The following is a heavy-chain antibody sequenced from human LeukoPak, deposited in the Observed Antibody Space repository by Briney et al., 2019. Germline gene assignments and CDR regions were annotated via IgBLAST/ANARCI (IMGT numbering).Heavy chain of an antibody. D-gene: IGHD5-18*01. V-gene: IGHV1-69*04. Sequence: ASVKVSCKASGYTFTGYYMHWVRQAPGQGLEWMGRIIPILGIANYAQKFQGRVTITADKSTSTAYMELSSLRSEDTAVYYCAREGDTAMAKPFDYWGQGTLVTVSS. CDR1: GYTFTGYY. CDR2: IIPILGIA. CDR3: AREGDTAMAKPFDY. J-gene: IGHJ4*02.